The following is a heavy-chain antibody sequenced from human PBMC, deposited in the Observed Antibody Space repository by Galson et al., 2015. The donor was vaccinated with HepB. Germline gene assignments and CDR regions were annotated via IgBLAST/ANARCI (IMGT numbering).Heavy chain of an antibody. V-gene: IGHV1-3*01. CDR3: ARDPALYGSGPPGGWFDP. Sequence: SVKVSCKASGYTFTSYAMHWVRQAPGQRLEWMGWINAGNGNTKYSQKLQGRVTITRDTSASTAYMELSSLRSEDTAVYYCARDPALYGSGPPGGWFDPWGQGTLVTVSS. CDR2: INAGNGNT. J-gene: IGHJ5*02. CDR1: GYTFTSYA. D-gene: IGHD3-10*01.